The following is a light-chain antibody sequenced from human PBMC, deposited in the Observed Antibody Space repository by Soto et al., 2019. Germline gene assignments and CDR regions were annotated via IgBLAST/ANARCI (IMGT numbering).Light chain of an antibody. CDR1: SSNIGNNY. CDR2: ENN. CDR3: AAWHSSLSAVV. J-gene: IGLJ2*01. Sequence: QSVLTQPPSVSAAPGQTVTISCSGSSSNIGNNYVSWYQQLPGTAPKLLIYENNKRPSGIPDRFSGSKSGTSATLGITGLQTGDEADYYCAAWHSSLSAVVFGGGTKLTVL. V-gene: IGLV1-51*02.